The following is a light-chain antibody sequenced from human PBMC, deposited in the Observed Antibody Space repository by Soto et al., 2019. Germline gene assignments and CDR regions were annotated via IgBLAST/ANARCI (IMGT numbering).Light chain of an antibody. Sequence: QSALTQPASVSGSPGQSITISCTGTSSDVGGYNYVSWYQHHPGKAPKLMIYDVSNRPSGVSNRFSGSKSGNTASLTISGLQPDDEADYYCSSYTTSNTRQIVLGTGTKVTVL. J-gene: IGLJ1*01. CDR1: SSDVGGYNY. CDR3: SSYTTSNTRQIV. CDR2: DVS. V-gene: IGLV2-14*03.